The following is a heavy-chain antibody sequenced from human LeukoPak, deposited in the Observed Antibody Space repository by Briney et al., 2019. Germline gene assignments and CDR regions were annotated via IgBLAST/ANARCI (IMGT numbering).Heavy chain of an antibody. CDR2: LSSSSNYI. J-gene: IGHJ3*02. Sequence: GGSLRLSCAASGFTFSSYSMNWVRQAPGKGLEWVSCLSSSSNYIYYADSVKGRFTISRDNAKNLLYLQMNSLRAEDTAVYYCAKGRDYGGAFDIWGQGTMVTVSS. V-gene: IGHV3-21*06. CDR1: GFTFSSYS. D-gene: IGHD4-17*01. CDR3: AKGRDYGGAFDI.